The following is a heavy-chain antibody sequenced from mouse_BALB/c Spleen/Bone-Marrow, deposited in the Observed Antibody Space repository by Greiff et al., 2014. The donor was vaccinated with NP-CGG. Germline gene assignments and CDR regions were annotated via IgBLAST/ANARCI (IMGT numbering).Heavy chain of an antibody. Sequence: QVQLKESGAELVKPRTSVKLSCKASGYNFTSYWINWVKLRPGQGLEWIGDIYPGSGSTNYNEKFKSKATLTVDTSSSTAYMQLSSLASEDSALYYCARFSQLGLLAYWGQGTLVTVSA. D-gene: IGHD3-1*01. CDR3: ARFSQLGLLAY. J-gene: IGHJ3*01. CDR2: IYPGSGST. CDR1: GYNFTSYW. V-gene: IGHV1-55*01.